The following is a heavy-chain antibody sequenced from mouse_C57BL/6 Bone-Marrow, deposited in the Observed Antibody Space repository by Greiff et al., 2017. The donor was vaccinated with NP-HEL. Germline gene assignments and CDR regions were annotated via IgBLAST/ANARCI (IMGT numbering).Heavy chain of an antibody. CDR1: GYTFTSYW. D-gene: IGHD2-1*01. Sequence: VKLQQPGAELVKPGASVKLSCKASGYTFTSYWMHWVKQRPGQGLEWIGMIHPNSGSTNYNEKFKSKATLTVDKSSSTAYMQLSSLTSEDSAVYYCARRHYGNYDYFDYWGQGTTLTVSS. J-gene: IGHJ2*01. CDR2: IHPNSGST. CDR3: ARRHYGNYDYFDY. V-gene: IGHV1-64*01.